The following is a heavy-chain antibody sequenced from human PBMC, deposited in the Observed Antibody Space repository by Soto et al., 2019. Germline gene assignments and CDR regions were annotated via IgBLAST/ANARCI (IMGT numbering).Heavy chain of an antibody. D-gene: IGHD6-13*01. CDR1: GGSISSYY. CDR3: ARGGRGIAAAGSFDY. J-gene: IGHJ4*02. Sequence: SETLSLTCTVSGGSISSYYWSWIRQPPGKGLEWIGYIYYSGSTNYNPSLKSRVTISVDTSKNQFSLKLSSVTAADTAVYYCARGGRGIAAAGSFDYWGQGTLVTVSS. CDR2: IYYSGST. V-gene: IGHV4-59*01.